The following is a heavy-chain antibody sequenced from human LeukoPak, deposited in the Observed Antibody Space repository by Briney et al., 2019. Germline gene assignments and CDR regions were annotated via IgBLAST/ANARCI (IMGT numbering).Heavy chain of an antibody. CDR3: AGTLLLWFGDSFDY. CDR1: GGSFSGYY. D-gene: IGHD3-10*01. CDR2: INHSGST. J-gene: IGHJ4*02. Sequence: SETLSLTCAVYGGSFSGYYWSWIRQPPGKGLEWIGEINHSGSTNYNPSLKSRVTISVDTSKNQFSLKLSSVTAADTAVYYCAGTLLLWFGDSFDYWGQGTLVTVSS. V-gene: IGHV4-34*01.